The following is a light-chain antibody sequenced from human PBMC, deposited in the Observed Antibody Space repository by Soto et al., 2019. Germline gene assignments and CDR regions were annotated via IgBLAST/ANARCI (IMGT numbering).Light chain of an antibody. CDR2: AAS. J-gene: IGKJ5*01. CDR1: QSISSY. V-gene: IGKV1-39*01. CDR3: QQSYSTPIT. Sequence: DIQMTQSPSSLSASVGDRVTITCRASQSISSYLNWYQQIPGKAPKLLIYAASRLQSGVPSRFSGSGSGTDFTLTIISLQPEDFATYYCQQSYSTPITFGQGTRLEIK.